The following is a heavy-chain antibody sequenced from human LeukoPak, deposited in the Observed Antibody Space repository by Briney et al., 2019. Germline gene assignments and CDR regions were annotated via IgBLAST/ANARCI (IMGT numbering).Heavy chain of an antibody. CDR1: GYIFNNFG. Sequence: ASVKVSCKASGYIFNNFGISWVRQAPGQGLEWMGWISVYNGNTNYAQKLQGRVTVTTDTSTSTAYMELRSLRSDDTAVYYCAREMGSWFDPWGQGTLVTVSS. D-gene: IGHD2-8*01. V-gene: IGHV1-18*01. CDR3: AREMGSWFDP. J-gene: IGHJ5*02. CDR2: ISVYNGNT.